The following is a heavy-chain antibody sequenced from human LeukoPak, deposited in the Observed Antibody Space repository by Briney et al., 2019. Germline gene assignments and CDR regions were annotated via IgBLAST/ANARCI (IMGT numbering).Heavy chain of an antibody. J-gene: IGHJ4*02. CDR1: GGTFSSYA. V-gene: IGHV1-69*13. CDR3: ARDAVTAAPFDY. D-gene: IGHD2-21*02. CDR2: IIPIFGTA. Sequence: GASVKVSCKASGGTFSSYAISWVRQAPGQGLEWMGGIIPIFGTANYAQKFQGRVTITADESTSTAYMELSSLRSEDTAVYYCARDAVTAAPFDYWGQGTLVTVSS.